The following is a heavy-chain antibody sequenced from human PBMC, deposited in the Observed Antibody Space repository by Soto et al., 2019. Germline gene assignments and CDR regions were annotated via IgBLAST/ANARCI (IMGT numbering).Heavy chain of an antibody. D-gene: IGHD6-19*01. CDR3: AKTPVPGITVAGDWYFDL. CDR1: GFSFSSYA. Sequence: EVQLLESGGGLVQPGGSLRLSCAASGFSFSSYAMTWVRQSTGKGLEWVSAISRSGANTYYADSVKGRFTISRDNXKXTXXLQMNSLRAEDTALYYCAKTPVPGITVAGDWYFDLWGRGTLVTVSS. V-gene: IGHV3-23*01. J-gene: IGHJ2*01. CDR2: ISRSGANT.